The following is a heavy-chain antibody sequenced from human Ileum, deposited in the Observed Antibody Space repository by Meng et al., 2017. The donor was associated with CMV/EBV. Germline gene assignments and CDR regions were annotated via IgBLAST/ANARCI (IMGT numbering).Heavy chain of an antibody. CDR2: ISQDGSET. J-gene: IGHJ6*02. V-gene: IGHV3-7*01. CDR3: ARINDYGGAHYGMDV. D-gene: IGHD4/OR15-4a*01. Sequence: GESLKISCAGSGFTFSSYWMHWVRQAPGKGLEWVANISQDGSETYYVDSVKGRFTISRDNAKKSLYLQMTSLRAEDTALYYCARINDYGGAHYGMDVWGQGTTVTVSS. CDR1: GFTFSSYW.